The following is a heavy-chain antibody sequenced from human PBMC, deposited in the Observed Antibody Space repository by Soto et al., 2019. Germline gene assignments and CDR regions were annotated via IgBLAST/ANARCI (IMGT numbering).Heavy chain of an antibody. Sequence: QVQLVESGGGVVQPGRSLRLSCAASGFTFSSYAMHWVRQAPGKGLEWVAVISYDGSNKYYADSVKGRFTISRDNSKNTLYLQMNSLRAEDTAVYYCARDGVWRGWWYLDPWGQGTLVTVSS. V-gene: IGHV3-30-3*01. CDR1: GFTFSSYA. CDR2: ISYDGSNK. CDR3: ARDGVWRGWWYLDP. J-gene: IGHJ5*02. D-gene: IGHD2-15*01.